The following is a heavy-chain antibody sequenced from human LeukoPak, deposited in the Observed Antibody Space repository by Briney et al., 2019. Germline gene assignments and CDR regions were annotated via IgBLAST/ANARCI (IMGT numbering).Heavy chain of an antibody. V-gene: IGHV4-59*01. CDR1: GGSISSYY. J-gene: IGHJ6*02. Sequence: PSETLSLTCIVSGGSISSYYWSWLRQPPGKELEWIGYIYDSGSTNYNPSLKSRVTISVDTSKNQFSLKLSSVAAADTAVYYCARDFRSGYPYYYYYGMDVWGQGTTVTVSS. D-gene: IGHD3-3*01. CDR3: ARDFRSGYPYYYYYGMDV. CDR2: IYDSGST.